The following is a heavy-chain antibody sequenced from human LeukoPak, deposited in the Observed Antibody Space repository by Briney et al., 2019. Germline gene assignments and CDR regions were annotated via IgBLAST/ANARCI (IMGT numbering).Heavy chain of an antibody. CDR3: VSGSSSDY. Sequence: ASVKVSCKASGYTFTSYGIRWVRQAPGQGLEWMGWISAYNGNTNYAQKLQGRVTMTRDTSISTAYMELSRLRSDDTAVYYCVSGSSSDYWGQGTLVTVSS. V-gene: IGHV1-18*01. CDR1: GYTFTSYG. J-gene: IGHJ4*02. D-gene: IGHD3-3*01. CDR2: ISAYNGNT.